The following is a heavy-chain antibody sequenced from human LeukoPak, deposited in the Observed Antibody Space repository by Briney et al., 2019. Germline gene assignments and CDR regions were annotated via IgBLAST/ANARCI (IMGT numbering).Heavy chain of an antibody. CDR2: ITSSSYFI. CDR1: GFTFDDYG. J-gene: IGHJ4*02. CDR3: ARFGAAAGLFDY. V-gene: IGHV3-21*01. D-gene: IGHD6-13*01. Sequence: GGSLRLSCAASGFTFDDYGMEWVRQAPGKGLEWISSITSSSYFIYYADSLKGRFTISRDNAKNSLFLQMNSLRVEDTAMYYCARFGAAAGLFDYWGQGTLVTVSS.